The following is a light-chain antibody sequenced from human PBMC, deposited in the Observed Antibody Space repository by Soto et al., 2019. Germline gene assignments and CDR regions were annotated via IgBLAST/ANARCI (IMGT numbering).Light chain of an antibody. CDR1: QYVSSF. V-gene: IGKV3-11*01. CDR3: QQYNYWPGT. CDR2: DAS. J-gene: IGKJ1*01. Sequence: EIVLTQSPATLSLSPGERATLSCRASQYVSSFLAWYQQKAGQAPRLLIYDASHRATGIPARFSGSGSGTEFTLTINSLQSEDFAVYYCQQYNYWPGTFGQGTKVDIK.